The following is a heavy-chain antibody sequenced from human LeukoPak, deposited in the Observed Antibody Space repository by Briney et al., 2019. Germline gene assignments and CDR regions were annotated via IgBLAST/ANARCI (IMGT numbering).Heavy chain of an antibody. CDR3: ARDPRIWDAFDI. J-gene: IGHJ3*02. CDR1: GGSISSSSYY. CDR2: IYYSGST. D-gene: IGHD2-15*01. V-gene: IGHV4-39*07. Sequence: PSETLSVTCTVSGGSISSSSYYWGWIRQPPGKGLEWIGSIYYSGSTYYNPSLKSRVTMSVDTSKNQFSLKLSSVTAADTAVYYCARDPRIWDAFDIWGQGTMVTVSS.